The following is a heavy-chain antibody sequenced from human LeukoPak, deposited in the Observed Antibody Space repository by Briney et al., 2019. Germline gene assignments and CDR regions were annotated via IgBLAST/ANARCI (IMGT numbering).Heavy chain of an antibody. V-gene: IGHV4-59*02. CDR3: ARETKYYFDY. J-gene: IGHJ4*02. Sequence: PSETLSLTCAVSGGSVSNYYWSWVRQPPGKGLEYIGYIYYSGTTNYNPSLKSRVTMSLDTSKNQFSLKLSSVTAADTAVYYCARETKYYFDYWGQGTLVTVSS. CDR1: GGSVSNYY. CDR2: IYYSGTT.